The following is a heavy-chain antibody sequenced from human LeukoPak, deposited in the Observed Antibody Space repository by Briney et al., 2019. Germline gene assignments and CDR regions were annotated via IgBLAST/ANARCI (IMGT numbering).Heavy chain of an antibody. CDR1: GGSISSSSYY. D-gene: IGHD2-15*01. V-gene: IGHV4-39*01. Sequence: SETLSLTCTVSGGSISSSSYYWGWIRQPPGKGLEWIGSIYYSGSTYYNPSLKSRVTISVDTSKNQFSLKLSSVTAADTAVYYCARRRRGGRDYWGQGTLVTVSS. CDR2: IYYSGST. CDR3: ARRRRGGRDY. J-gene: IGHJ4*02.